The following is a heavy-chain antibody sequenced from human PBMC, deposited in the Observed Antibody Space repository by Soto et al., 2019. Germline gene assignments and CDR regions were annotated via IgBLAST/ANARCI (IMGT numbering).Heavy chain of an antibody. CDR1: GGPYSKYS. CDR2: IIPIFDIT. Sequence: SVKVSCKASGGPYSKYSISWVRQAPGQGLEWMGRIIPIFDITNYAQKFQGRVTITADKSTSTVYMDLSSLRSEDTAVYYCARSLLGDYYDSDGLDKWAQRTLVPVSS. CDR3: ARSLLGDYYDSDGLDK. J-gene: IGHJ1*01. V-gene: IGHV1-69*02. D-gene: IGHD3-22*01.